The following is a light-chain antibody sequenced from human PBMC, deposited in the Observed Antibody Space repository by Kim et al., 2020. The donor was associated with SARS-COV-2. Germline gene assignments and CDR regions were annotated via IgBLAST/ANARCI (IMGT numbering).Light chain of an antibody. CDR3: AAWDDSLSGVV. J-gene: IGLJ2*01. CDR2: YDD. V-gene: IGLV1-36*01. Sequence: QSVLTQPPSVSGAPRQRVTISCSGSSSNIGDNDVNWYQQHPGKAPKLLIYYDDLQPSGVSDRFSGSKSGTSASLAITGLQAEDEADYYCAAWDDSLSGVVFGGGTQLTVL. CDR1: SSNIGDND.